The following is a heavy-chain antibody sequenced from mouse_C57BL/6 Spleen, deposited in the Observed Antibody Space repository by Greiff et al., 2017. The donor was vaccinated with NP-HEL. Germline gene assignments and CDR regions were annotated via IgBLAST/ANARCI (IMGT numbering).Heavy chain of an antibody. D-gene: IGHD2-5*01. J-gene: IGHJ2*01. CDR2: IYPSDSET. V-gene: IGHV1-52*01. CDR3: ARSSKRALEY. Sequence: QVQLQQPGAELVRPGSSVKLSCKASGYTFTSYWMHWVKQRPIQGLEWIGNIYPSDSETHYNQKFKDKATLTVDKSSSTAYMQLSSLTSEDSAVYYCARSSKRALEYWGQGTTLTAAS. CDR1: GYTFTSYW.